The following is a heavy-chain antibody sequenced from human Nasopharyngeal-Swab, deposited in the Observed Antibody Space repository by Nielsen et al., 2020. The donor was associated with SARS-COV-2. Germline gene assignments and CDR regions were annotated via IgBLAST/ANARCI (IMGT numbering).Heavy chain of an antibody. V-gene: IGHV5-51*01. CDR3: ARLLLSKYFDY. CDR1: GYSFTSYW. CDR2: IYPGDSDT. J-gene: IGHJ4*02. Sequence: KVSCKGSGYSFTSYWIGWVRQMPGKGLEWVGIIYPGDSDTRYSPSFQGQVTISADKSISTTYLQWSSLKASDTAMYYCARLLLSKYFDYWGQGTLVTVSS.